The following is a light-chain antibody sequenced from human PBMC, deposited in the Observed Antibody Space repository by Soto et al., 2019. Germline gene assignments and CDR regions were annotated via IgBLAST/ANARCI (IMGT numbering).Light chain of an antibody. CDR3: QSYDSSLSAYVV. J-gene: IGLJ2*01. Sequence: QPVLTQPPSVSGAPGQRVTISCTGSSSNIGAGYDVHWYQQLPGTAPKLLMYGNSNRPSGVPDRFSGSKSGTSASLAITGLQADDEADYYCQSYDSSLSAYVVFGGGTQLTVL. CDR1: SSNIGAGYD. CDR2: GNS. V-gene: IGLV1-40*01.